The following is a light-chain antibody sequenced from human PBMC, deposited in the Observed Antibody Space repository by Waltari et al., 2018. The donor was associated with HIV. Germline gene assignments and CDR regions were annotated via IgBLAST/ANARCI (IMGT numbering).Light chain of an antibody. J-gene: IGLJ2*01. V-gene: IGLV1-44*01. Sequence: QSVLTQPPSASGTPGQRVTIPCSGSNSNIGTNTVNWYQQPPGTAPKLLIYSNNQRPSGVPDRCSGSKSGTSASLAISGLQSEDEADYYCAAWDDSLNGVVFGGGTKLTVL. CDR1: NSNIGTNT. CDR3: AAWDDSLNGVV. CDR2: SNN.